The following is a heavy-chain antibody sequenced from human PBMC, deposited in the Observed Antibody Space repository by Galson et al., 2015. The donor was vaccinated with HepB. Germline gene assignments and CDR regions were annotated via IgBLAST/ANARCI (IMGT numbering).Heavy chain of an antibody. CDR3: AKDNFYNWYYFDY. Sequence: SLRLSCAASGFTFSSYGMHWVRQAPGKGLEWVAFIRYDGSNKYYADSVKGRFTISRDNSKNTLYLQMNSLRAEDTAVYYCAKDNFYNWYYFDYWGQGTLVTVSS. CDR2: IRYDGSNK. V-gene: IGHV3-30*02. CDR1: GFTFSSYG. D-gene: IGHD1-20*01. J-gene: IGHJ4*02.